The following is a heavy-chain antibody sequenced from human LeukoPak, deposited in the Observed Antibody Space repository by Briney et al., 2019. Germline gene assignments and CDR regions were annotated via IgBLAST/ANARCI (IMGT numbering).Heavy chain of an antibody. D-gene: IGHD3-10*01. V-gene: IGHV3-33*01. CDR1: GFTFSSYG. Sequence: GRSLRLSCAASGFTFSSYGMHWVRQAPGKGLEWVAVIWYDGSNKYYADSVEGRFTISRDNSKNTLYLQMNSLRAEDTAVYYCARDVYYYGSGIDYWGQGTLVTVSS. CDR2: IWYDGSNK. J-gene: IGHJ4*02. CDR3: ARDVYYYGSGIDY.